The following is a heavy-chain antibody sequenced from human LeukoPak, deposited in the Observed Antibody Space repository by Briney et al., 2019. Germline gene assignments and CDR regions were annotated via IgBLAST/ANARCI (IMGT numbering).Heavy chain of an antibody. Sequence: SETLSLTCAVCGYSISSGYYWGWIRQPPGKGLEWIGSIYHSGSTYYNPSLKSRVTISVDTSKNQFSLKLSSVTAADTAVYYCAREGGSYFSAPFDYWGQGTLVTVSS. D-gene: IGHD1-26*01. CDR2: IYHSGST. V-gene: IGHV4-38-2*02. CDR1: GYSISSGYY. J-gene: IGHJ4*02. CDR3: AREGGSYFSAPFDY.